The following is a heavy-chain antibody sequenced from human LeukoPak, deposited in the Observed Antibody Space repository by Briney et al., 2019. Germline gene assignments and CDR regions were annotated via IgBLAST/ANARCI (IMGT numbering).Heavy chain of an antibody. CDR1: GGSISSNNW. CDR3: ARDVGTALVTGDY. Sequence: SETLSLTCGVSGGSISSNNWWSWVRQPPGQGLEWIGEIYHSGSANYNPSLKSRVTISVDKSKNQLSLKLISVTAADTAVYYCARDVGTALVTGDYWGQGTMVTVSS. D-gene: IGHD5-18*01. J-gene: IGHJ3*01. V-gene: IGHV4-4*02. CDR2: IYHSGSA.